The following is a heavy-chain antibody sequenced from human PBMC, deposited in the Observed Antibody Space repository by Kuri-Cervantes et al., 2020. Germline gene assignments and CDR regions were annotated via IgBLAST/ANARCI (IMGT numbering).Heavy chain of an antibody. CDR3: AKEKAYSSTYYYGMDV. J-gene: IGHJ6*02. V-gene: IGHV3-30*18. CDR1: GFTFSDHY. CDR2: ISHDGSNK. D-gene: IGHD6-13*01. Sequence: GGSLRLSCAASGFTFSDHYMDWVRQAPGKGLEWVAVISHDGSNKYYADSVKGRFTISRDNSKNTLYLQMNSLRAEDTAVYYCAKEKAYSSTYYYGMDVWGQGTTVTVSS.